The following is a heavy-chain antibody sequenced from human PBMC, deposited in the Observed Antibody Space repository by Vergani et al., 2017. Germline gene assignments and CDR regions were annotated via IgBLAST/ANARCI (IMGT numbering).Heavy chain of an antibody. CDR1: GFTFSSYA. CDR2: ISGSGGST. V-gene: IGHV3-23*01. CDR3: ARAGDIVLMVYATGGDSFDY. J-gene: IGHJ4*02. Sequence: EVQLLESGGGLVQPGGSLRLSCAASGFTFSSYAMSWVRQAPGKGLEWVSAISGSGGSTYYADSVKGRVTISRDNSKNTLYLQMNSLRAEDTAVYYCARAGDIVLMVYATGGDSFDYWGQGTLVTVSS. D-gene: IGHD2-8*01.